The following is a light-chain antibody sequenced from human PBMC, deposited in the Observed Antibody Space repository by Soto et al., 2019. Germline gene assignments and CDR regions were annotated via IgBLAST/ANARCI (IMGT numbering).Light chain of an antibody. CDR2: DND. J-gene: IGLJ2*01. Sequence: QSVLTQPPTVSAAPGQKVTISCSGSSSNIAKNYVFWYQQLPGTAPKLLIYDNDNRPSGIPDRFSGSKSGTSATLGITGLQTGDEADYYCAAWDDSLNGVVFGGGTKLTVL. CDR3: AAWDDSLNGVV. CDR1: SSNIAKNY. V-gene: IGLV1-51*01.